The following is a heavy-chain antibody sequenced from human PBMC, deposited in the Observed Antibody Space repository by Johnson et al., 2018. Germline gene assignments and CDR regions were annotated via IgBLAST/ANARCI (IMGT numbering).Heavy chain of an antibody. J-gene: IGHJ6*02. CDR3: ARDAPYYYGMDV. Sequence: VQLVQSGGGLVKPGGSLRLSCAASGFTFSSYDMHWVRQATGKGLEWVSAIGTAGDTYYPGSVKGRFTISRENAKNSLYLQMNSLRAGDTAVYYCARDAPYYYGMDVWGQGTTVTVSS. CDR1: GFTFSSYD. V-gene: IGHV3-13*01. CDR2: IGTAGDT.